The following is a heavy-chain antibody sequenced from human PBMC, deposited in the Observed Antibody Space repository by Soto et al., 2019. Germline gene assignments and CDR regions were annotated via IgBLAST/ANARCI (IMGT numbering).Heavy chain of an antibody. Sequence: GALRLSCAASGVTVSSHYMSWGPQAPGKGLEWVSVIYSGGSTYYADSVKGRFTISRDNSKNTLYLQMSSLRAEDTAVYYCASAYYYDSSGYQDPYYYYGMDVWGQGTTVTVSS. CDR1: GVTVSSHY. CDR3: ASAYYYDSSGYQDPYYYYGMDV. CDR2: IYSGGST. D-gene: IGHD3-22*01. J-gene: IGHJ6*02. V-gene: IGHV3-53*01.